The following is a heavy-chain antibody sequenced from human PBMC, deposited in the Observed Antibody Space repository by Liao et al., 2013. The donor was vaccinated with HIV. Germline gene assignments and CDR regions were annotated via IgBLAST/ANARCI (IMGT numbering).Heavy chain of an antibody. CDR2: INHSGST. V-gene: IGHV4-34*01. CDR1: GESLSGYY. Sequence: QVQLVQWGAGLVKPSETLSLTCAVYGESLSGYYWTWIRQAPGKGLEWIGEINHSGSTYYNPSLKSRVTISVDTSKNQFSLKLSSVTAADTAVYYCARDPIFGVVLSYWYFDLWGRGTLVTVSS. D-gene: IGHD3-3*01. CDR3: ARDPIFGVVLSYWYFDL. J-gene: IGHJ2*01.